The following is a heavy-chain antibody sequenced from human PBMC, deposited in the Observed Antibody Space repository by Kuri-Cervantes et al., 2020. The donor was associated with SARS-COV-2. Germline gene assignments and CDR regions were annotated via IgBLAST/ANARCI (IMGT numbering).Heavy chain of an antibody. D-gene: IGHD3-22*01. Sequence: SETLSLTCAVYGGSFSGYYWSWIRQPPGKGLEWIGEINHSGSTNYNPSLKSRVTISVDTSKNQFSLKLSSVTAADTAVYYCALGYWGSGYPRYYYYMDVWGKGTTVTVSS. CDR2: INHSGST. J-gene: IGHJ6*03. CDR1: GGSFSGYY. CDR3: ALGYWGSGYPRYYYYMDV. V-gene: IGHV4-34*01.